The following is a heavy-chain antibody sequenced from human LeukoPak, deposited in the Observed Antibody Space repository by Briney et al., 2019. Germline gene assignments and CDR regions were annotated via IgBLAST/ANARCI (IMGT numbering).Heavy chain of an antibody. J-gene: IGHJ3*02. V-gene: IGHV4-4*09. Sequence: KSSETLSLTCSVSGGSVNSYYWSWIRQPPGMGLEWIGYIYTTGRTNYNPSLKSRVTISVDTSKNQFSLKLSSVTAADTAVYYCAKILGSGVWYGFDIWGQGTMVTVSS. CDR2: IYTTGRT. CDR1: GGSVNSYY. D-gene: IGHD7-27*01. CDR3: AKILGSGVWYGFDI.